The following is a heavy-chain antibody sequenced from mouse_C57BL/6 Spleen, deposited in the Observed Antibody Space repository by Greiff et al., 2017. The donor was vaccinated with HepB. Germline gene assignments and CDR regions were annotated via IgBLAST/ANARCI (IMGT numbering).Heavy chain of an antibody. CDR2: IDPSDSYT. D-gene: IGHD2-1*01. Sequence: QVQLKQPGAELVKPGASVKLSCKASGYTFTSYWMQWVKQRPGQGLEWIGEIDPSDSYTNYNQKFKGKATLTVDTSSSTAYMQLSSLTSEDSAVYYCAREGINYDFDYWGQGTTLTVSS. CDR3: AREGINYDFDY. CDR1: GYTFTSYW. J-gene: IGHJ2*01. V-gene: IGHV1-50*01.